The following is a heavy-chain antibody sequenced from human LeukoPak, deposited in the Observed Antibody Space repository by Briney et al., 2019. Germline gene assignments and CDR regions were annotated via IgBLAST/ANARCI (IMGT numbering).Heavy chain of an antibody. CDR2: ISRYRSYI. J-gene: IGHJ4*02. D-gene: IGHD2-15*01. Sequence: GGSLRLSCAAWGYTFTSYSLNWVRQPRGRGLEWVSPISRYRSYIYYAVSVKGRFTISRDNAKNSRYLQMNGLRAEDTAVYSCARYHGRYCSGGSCSEFDFWGQGTLVTVSS. V-gene: IGHV3-21*01. CDR3: ARYHGRYCSGGSCSEFDF. CDR1: GYTFTSYS.